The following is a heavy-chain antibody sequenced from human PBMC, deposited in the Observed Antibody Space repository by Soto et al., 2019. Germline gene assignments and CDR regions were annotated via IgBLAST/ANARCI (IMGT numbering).Heavy chain of an antibody. CDR2: IYHSGST. CDR1: GYSISSGYY. D-gene: IGHD2-21*02. V-gene: IGHV4-38-2*02. Sequence: SETLSLTCAVSGYSISSGYYWGWIRQPPGKGLEWIGSIYHSGSTYYNPSLKSRVTISVDTSKNQFSLKLSSVTAADTAVYYCAREVVVTSPSFDYWGQGTLVTVSS. CDR3: AREVVVTSPSFDY. J-gene: IGHJ4*02.